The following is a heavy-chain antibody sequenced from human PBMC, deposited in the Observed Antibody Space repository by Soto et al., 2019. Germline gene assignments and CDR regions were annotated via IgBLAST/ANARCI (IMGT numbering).Heavy chain of an antibody. J-gene: IGHJ4*02. CDR2: IYYSGST. Sequence: SETLSLTSTVSGGSISSYYWSWIRQPPGKGLEWIGNIYYSGSTNYNPSLKSRVTISVDTSKNQFSLKLSSVTAADTAVYYCARHYCSGGSCRSYFDYWGQGTLVTVS. CDR3: ARHYCSGGSCRSYFDY. CDR1: GGSISSYY. D-gene: IGHD2-15*01. V-gene: IGHV4-59*08.